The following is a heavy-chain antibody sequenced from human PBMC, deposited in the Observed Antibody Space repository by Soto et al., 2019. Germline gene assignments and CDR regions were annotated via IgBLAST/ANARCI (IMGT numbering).Heavy chain of an antibody. V-gene: IGHV1-58*01. CDR2: IVVGSVNT. CDR3: ARDTAPSDV. J-gene: IGHJ6*02. Sequence: ASVKVSCKASGFTFTSFAVQWVRQARGQRLEWIGWIVVGSVNTNYAQKFQERVTITGDMSTSTAYMELSSLRSEYTAVYYCARDTAPSDVWGQGTTVTVSS. CDR1: GFTFTSFA. D-gene: IGHD4-17*01.